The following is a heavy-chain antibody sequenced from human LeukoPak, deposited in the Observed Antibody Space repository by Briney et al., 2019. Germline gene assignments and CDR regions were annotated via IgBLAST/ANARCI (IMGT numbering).Heavy chain of an antibody. CDR1: GYTFTGYY. V-gene: IGHV1-46*01. CDR3: ARGESGSYYPPPDKWVYFDY. CDR2: INPSGGST. J-gene: IGHJ4*02. D-gene: IGHD1-26*01. Sequence: ASVKVSCKASGYTFTGYYMHWVRQVPGQGLEWMGIINPSGGSTSYAQKFQGRVTMTRDMSTSTVYMELSSLRSEDTAVYYCARGESGSYYPPPDKWVYFDYWGQGTLVTVSS.